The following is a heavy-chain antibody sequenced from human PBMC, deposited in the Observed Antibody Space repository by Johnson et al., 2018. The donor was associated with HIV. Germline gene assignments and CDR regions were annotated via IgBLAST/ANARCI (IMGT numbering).Heavy chain of an antibody. J-gene: IGHJ3*02. CDR1: GFTFSSYA. CDR3: VRDVGPLDI. Sequence: VQLVESGGGLVQPGGSLRLSCAASGFTFSSYAMSWVRQAPGKGLEWVSAISGSGGSTYYADSVKGRFTISRDNARNSLYLQMNSLRVEDTAVYYCVRDVGPLDIWGQGTLVTVS. V-gene: IGHV3-23*04. CDR2: ISGSGGST.